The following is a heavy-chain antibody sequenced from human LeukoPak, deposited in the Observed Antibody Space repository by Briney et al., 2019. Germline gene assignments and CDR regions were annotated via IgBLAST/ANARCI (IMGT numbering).Heavy chain of an antibody. Sequence: GASVKVSCKASGYTFTSYGISWVRQAPGQGLEWMGWISGYNGNTNYAQKLQGRVTMTTDTSTSTAYMELRSLRSDDTAVYYCARCGAGTTAYYYYYMDVWGKGTTVTVSS. D-gene: IGHD1-7*01. J-gene: IGHJ6*03. CDR1: GYTFTSYG. V-gene: IGHV1-18*01. CDR3: ARCGAGTTAYYYYYMDV. CDR2: ISGYNGNT.